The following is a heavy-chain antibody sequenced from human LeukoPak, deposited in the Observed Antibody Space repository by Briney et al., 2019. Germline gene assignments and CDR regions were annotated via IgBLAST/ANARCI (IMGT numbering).Heavy chain of an antibody. CDR3: TKDASYAREFDNSGFFID. CDR1: GFTFSNYA. J-gene: IGHJ4*02. D-gene: IGHD3-22*01. CDR2: ISSSGSTI. Sequence: GGSLRLSCAASGFTFSNYAMSWVRQAPGKGLEWVSYISSSGSTIYYADSVKGRFTISRDKSKNTLYVQMNSLRADDTAVYYCTKDASYAREFDNSGFFIDWGQGTLVTVSS. V-gene: IGHV3-23*01.